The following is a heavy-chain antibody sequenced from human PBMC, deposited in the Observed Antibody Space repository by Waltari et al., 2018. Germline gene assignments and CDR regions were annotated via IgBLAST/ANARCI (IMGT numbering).Heavy chain of an antibody. CDR3: TRGGDDSSWYWRN. J-gene: IGHJ4*02. CDR1: GFSFSTKW. V-gene: IGHV3-7*01. CDR2: INQDGSEK. Sequence: EVQLVESGGGLVQPGGSLRLSCAASGFSFSTKWMTWVRQAPGKGLEWVANINQDGSEKYSVESVKGRFTISRDNAKNSLYLQLNSLRADDTAVYYCTRGGDDSSWYWRNWGQGTLVTVSS. D-gene: IGHD6-13*01.